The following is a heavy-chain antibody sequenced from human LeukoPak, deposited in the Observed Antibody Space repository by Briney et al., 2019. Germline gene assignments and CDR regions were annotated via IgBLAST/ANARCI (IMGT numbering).Heavy chain of an antibody. Sequence: SETLSLTCTVSSGSISSYYWSWIRQPPSKGLEWIGYIFYSGSTKYNPSLKSRVTISVDTSNNQFSLKLSSVTAADTAVYYCARDLYGSGHLLPESPWGQGTLVTVSS. D-gene: IGHD3-10*01. CDR2: IFYSGST. CDR3: ARDLYGSGHLLPESP. CDR1: SGSISSYY. J-gene: IGHJ5*02. V-gene: IGHV4-59*01.